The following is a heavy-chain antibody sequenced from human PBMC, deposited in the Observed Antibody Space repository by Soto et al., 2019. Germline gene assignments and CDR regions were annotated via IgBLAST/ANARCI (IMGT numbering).Heavy chain of an antibody. D-gene: IGHD6-13*01. J-gene: IGHJ4*02. Sequence: SETLSLTGPVSSSSIITTNYCISRRQPPGKGLEWIGEIYHSGSTNYNPSLKSRVTISVDKSKNQFSLKLNSVTAADTAVYYCARAAMGGSSWPFDYWGQGTLVTVSS. CDR2: IYHSGST. CDR1: SSSIITTNY. V-gene: IGHV4-4*02. CDR3: ARAAMGGSSWPFDY.